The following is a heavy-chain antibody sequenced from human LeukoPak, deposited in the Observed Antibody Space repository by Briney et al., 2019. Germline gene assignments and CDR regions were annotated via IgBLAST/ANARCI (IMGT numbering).Heavy chain of an antibody. CDR2: ITRSSSSI. V-gene: IGHV3-48*04. J-gene: IGHJ3*02. CDR3: ATGDRGVFAM. CDR1: GFTFSTSS. D-gene: IGHD7-27*01. Sequence: HPGGSLRLSCAASGFTFSTSSMNWVRQAPGKGLEWVSYITRSSSSIYYADSVKGRFTISRDNAENSLYLQMNSLRVEDTAVYYCATGDRGVFAMWGQGTMVIVSS.